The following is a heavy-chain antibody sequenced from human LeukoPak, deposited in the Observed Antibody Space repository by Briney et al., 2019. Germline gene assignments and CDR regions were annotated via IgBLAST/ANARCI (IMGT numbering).Heavy chain of an antibody. D-gene: IGHD3-10*01. CDR1: GGSISSYY. Sequence: PSETLSLTCTVTGGSISSYYWSWIRQPPGKGLEWIGYIYYSGSTNYNPSLKSPVTISLGTSKNQFSLKLSSVTAADTAVYYCARSSYYYGADAYDIWGQGTMVTVSS. CDR2: IYYSGST. J-gene: IGHJ3*02. V-gene: IGHV4-59*01. CDR3: ARSSYYYGADAYDI.